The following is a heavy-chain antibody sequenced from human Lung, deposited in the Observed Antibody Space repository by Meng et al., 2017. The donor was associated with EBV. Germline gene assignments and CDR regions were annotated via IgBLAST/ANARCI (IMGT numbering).Heavy chain of an antibody. CDR3: ARGRIIGDSSGYSDY. Sequence: VQLQQWRAGLLKPSETLSLTCAVYGGSFSGYYWSWIRQPPGQGLEWIGEINHSGSTNYNPSLKSRVTISVDTSKNQFSLKLSSVTAADTAVYYCARGRIIGDSSGYSDYWGQGTLVTVSS. CDR2: INHSGST. V-gene: IGHV4-34*01. D-gene: IGHD3-22*01. J-gene: IGHJ4*02. CDR1: GGSFSGYY.